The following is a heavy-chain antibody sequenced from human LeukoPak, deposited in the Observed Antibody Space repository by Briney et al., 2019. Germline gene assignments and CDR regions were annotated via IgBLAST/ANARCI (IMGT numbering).Heavy chain of an antibody. D-gene: IGHD3-10*01. Sequence: SETLSLTCTVSGGSISSYYWSWIRQPPGKGLEWIGYTYASGRTNYNPSLKSRVSISIDTSKTHFSLKLTSATAADTAVYYCARDSGDFSYFDSWGQGTLAAVSS. V-gene: IGHV4-59*01. J-gene: IGHJ4*02. CDR2: TYASGRT. CDR3: ARDSGDFSYFDS. CDR1: GGSISSYY.